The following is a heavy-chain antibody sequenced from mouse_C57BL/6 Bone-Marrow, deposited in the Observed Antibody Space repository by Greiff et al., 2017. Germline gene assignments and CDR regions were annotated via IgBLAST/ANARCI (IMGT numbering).Heavy chain of an antibody. D-gene: IGHD2-3*01. CDR2: IYPGGGYT. CDR3: ARGPYDYFDY. V-gene: IGHV1-63*01. CDR1: GYTFTNYW. J-gene: IGHJ2*01. Sequence: VQLQQSGAELVRPGTSVKMSCKASGYTFTNYWIGWAKQRPGHGLEWIGDIYPGGGYTNYHEKFKGKATLTADKSSSTAYMQFSSLTSEDSAIYYCARGPYDYFDYWGQGTTLTVSS.